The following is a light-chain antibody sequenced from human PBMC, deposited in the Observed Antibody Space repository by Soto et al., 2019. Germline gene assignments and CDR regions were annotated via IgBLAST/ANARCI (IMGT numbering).Light chain of an antibody. CDR1: SSDVGGYNY. CDR2: DVS. Sequence: SALTRPASVSGSPGQSITISCTGTSSDVGGYNYVSWYQQHPGKAPKFMIYDVSNRPSGVSNRFSGSKSGNTASLTISGLQAEDEADYYCSSYTTSNTRQIVFGTGTKLTVL. V-gene: IGLV2-14*01. J-gene: IGLJ1*01. CDR3: SSYTTSNTRQIV.